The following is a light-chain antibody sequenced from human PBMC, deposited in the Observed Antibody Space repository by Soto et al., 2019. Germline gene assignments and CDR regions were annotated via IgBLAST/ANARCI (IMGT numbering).Light chain of an antibody. CDR3: TSCTSSSSVV. Sequence: QSALTQPASVSGSPGQSITISCTGTGSDIGGYNYVSWYQQHPGKAPKVMIYEVSNRPSGVSNRFSASKSGNTASLTISGLQAEDEADYYCTSCTSSSSVVFGGGTKVTVL. CDR2: EVS. CDR1: GSDIGGYNY. V-gene: IGLV2-14*01. J-gene: IGLJ2*01.